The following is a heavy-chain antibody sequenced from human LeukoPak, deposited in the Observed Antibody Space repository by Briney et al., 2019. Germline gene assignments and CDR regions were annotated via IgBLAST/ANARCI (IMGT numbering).Heavy chain of an antibody. Sequence: SETLSLPCTVSGGSISSDSYYWGWIRQPPGKGLEWIGRIHYSGSTYYNPSLKSRVTISGDTSRNQFSLRLSSVTAADTAVYFCARRNYGDYDHYFDYWGQGILVTVSS. CDR3: ARRNYGDYDHYFDY. V-gene: IGHV4-39*07. D-gene: IGHD4-17*01. CDR2: IHYSGST. CDR1: GGSISSDSYY. J-gene: IGHJ4*02.